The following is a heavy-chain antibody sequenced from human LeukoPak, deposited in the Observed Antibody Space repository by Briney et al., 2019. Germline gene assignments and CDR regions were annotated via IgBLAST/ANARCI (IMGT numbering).Heavy chain of an antibody. CDR3: ARDKVVGPTKFDY. D-gene: IGHD1-26*01. CDR1: GFTFGAYF. J-gene: IGHJ4*02. V-gene: IGHV3-64*04. CDR2: ISSNEYDT. Sequence: GGSLRLSCSTSGFTFGAYFMHWVRQAPGKGLQYVSSISSNEYDTYYADSVKGRFTISRDHAKNSLYLQMNSLRVEDTAVYYCARDKVVGPTKFDYWGQGTLVTVSS.